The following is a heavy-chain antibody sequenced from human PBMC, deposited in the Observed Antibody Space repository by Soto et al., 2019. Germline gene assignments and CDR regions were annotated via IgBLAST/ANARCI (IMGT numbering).Heavy chain of an antibody. CDR3: AKVGGYSSSWQPRMDV. V-gene: IGHV3-23*01. Sequence: EVQLLESGGGLVQPGGSLRLSCAASGFTFSSYAMSWVRQAPGKGLEWASAISGSGGSTYYADSVKGRFTISRDNSKNTLYLQMNSLRAEDTAVYYCAKVGGYSSSWQPRMDVWGQGTTVTVSS. J-gene: IGHJ6*02. CDR2: ISGSGGST. D-gene: IGHD6-13*01. CDR1: GFTFSSYA.